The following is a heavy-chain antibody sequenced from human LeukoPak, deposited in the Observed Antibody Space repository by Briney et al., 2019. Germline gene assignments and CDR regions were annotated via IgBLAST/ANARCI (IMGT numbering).Heavy chain of an antibody. D-gene: IGHD6-13*01. J-gene: IGHJ4*02. CDR1: GFTFSSYG. V-gene: IGHV3-23*01. CDR3: GKEFSSGWFF. CDR2: IDSSGDYT. Sequence: GGSLRLSCAASGFTFSSYGMHWVRQAPGKGLEWVSSIDSSGDYTFYADSVKGRFTISRVNSKDTLYLQLSGLRAEDTAIYYCGKEFSSGWFFWGQGTLVSVSS.